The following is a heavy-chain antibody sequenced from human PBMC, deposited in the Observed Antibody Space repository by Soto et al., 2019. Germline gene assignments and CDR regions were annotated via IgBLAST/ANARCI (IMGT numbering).Heavy chain of an antibody. CDR2: IYYSGST. V-gene: IGHV4-59*08. CDR1: GGSISSYY. CDR3: AIRYGAGHYY. Sequence: QVQLQESGPGLVKPSETLSLTCTVSGGSISSYYWSWIRQPPGKGLEWIGYIYYSGSTNYNPSLKRRVPISVDTSKSQSSLNLSSVTAADTAVYYCAIRYGAGHYYWGQGTLVTVYS. D-gene: IGHD3-10*01. J-gene: IGHJ4*02.